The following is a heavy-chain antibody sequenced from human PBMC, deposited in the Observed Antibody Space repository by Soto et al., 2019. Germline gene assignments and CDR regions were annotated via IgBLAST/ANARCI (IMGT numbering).Heavy chain of an antibody. V-gene: IGHV4-30-2*01. CDR3: AGVHGGLNYFDY. CDR1: GGSISSGDYF. CDR2: IYHSAST. Sequence: SETLSLTCAVSGGSISSGDYFWSWIRQPPGKGLEWIGYIYHSASTYYNPSLKSRLTISIDRSKNQFSLNLISVTAADTAVYYCAGVHGGLNYFDYWAQGTLVTVSS. D-gene: IGHD2-15*01. J-gene: IGHJ4*02.